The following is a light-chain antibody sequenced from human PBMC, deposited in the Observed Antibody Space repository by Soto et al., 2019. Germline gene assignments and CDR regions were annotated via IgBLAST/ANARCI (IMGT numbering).Light chain of an antibody. J-gene: IGLJ1*01. CDR3: AAWDDSLSGQV. CDR1: SSNIGSNY. V-gene: IGLV1-47*01. CDR2: RNN. Sequence: VLTQPPSAFGSPREKVTSSCSGGSSNIGSNYVYWYQQLPGTAPKLLIYRNNQRPSGVPDRFSGSKSGTSASLAISGLRSEDEADYYCAAWDDSLSGQVFGTGTKVTVL.